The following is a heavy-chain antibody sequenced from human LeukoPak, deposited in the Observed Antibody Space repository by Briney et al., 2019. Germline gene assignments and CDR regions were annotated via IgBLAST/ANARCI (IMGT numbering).Heavy chain of an antibody. V-gene: IGHV3-23*01. CDR3: EDGSGSC. D-gene: IGHD3-10*01. CDR2: ISGSGGST. Sequence: GGSLRLSCAASGFTFSSYAMSWVRQAPGKGLERVSGISGSGGSTYYADSVKGRSTISRDNSKNTLYLQMNSLRAEDTAVYYCEDGSGSCWGQGTLVTVSS. CDR1: GFTFSSYA. J-gene: IGHJ4*02.